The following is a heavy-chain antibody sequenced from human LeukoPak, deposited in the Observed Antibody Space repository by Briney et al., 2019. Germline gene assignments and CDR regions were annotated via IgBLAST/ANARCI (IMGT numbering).Heavy chain of an antibody. CDR1: GYTFTSYG. J-gene: IGHJ4*02. Sequence: ASVKVSCKASGYTFTSYGISWVRQAPGQGLEWMGWISAYNGNTNYAQKLQGRVTMTTDTSTSTAHMELRSLRSDDTAVYYCARDLGTYGDYDYWGQGTLVTVSS. CDR3: ARDLGTYGDYDY. CDR2: ISAYNGNT. V-gene: IGHV1-18*01. D-gene: IGHD4-17*01.